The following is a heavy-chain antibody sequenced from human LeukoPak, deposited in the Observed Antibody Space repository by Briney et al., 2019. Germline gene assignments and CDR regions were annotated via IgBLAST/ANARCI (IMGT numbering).Heavy chain of an antibody. CDR1: GFTFSNYA. CDR3: ARSLGAAQDY. D-gene: IGHD1-26*01. CDR2: ITAGGSST. Sequence: TGGSLRLSCAASGFTFSNYALNWVRQAPGKGLEWVSSITAGGSSTYYADSVKGRFTISRDNSKNTLYLQMNSLRAEDTAVYYCARSLGAAQDYWGQGTLVTVSS. V-gene: IGHV3-23*01. J-gene: IGHJ4*02.